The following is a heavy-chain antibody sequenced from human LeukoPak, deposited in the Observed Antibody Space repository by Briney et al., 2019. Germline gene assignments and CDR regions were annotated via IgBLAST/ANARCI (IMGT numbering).Heavy chain of an antibody. CDR1: GFTFSSYG. CDR2: ISYDGSSE. J-gene: IGHJ4*02. Sequence: PGTSLRLSCVGSGFTFSSYGIHWVRQLPGKGPEWVAIISYDGSSEFYADSVKGRFKISRDNSKNTVNLQMNSLGVEDTAVYYCAKDSAYCSSTSCYAHFDYWGQGTLVTVSS. D-gene: IGHD2-2*01. V-gene: IGHV3-30*18. CDR3: AKDSAYCSSTSCYAHFDY.